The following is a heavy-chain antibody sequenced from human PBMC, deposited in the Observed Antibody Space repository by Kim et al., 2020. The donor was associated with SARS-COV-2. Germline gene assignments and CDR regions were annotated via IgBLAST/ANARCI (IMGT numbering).Heavy chain of an antibody. V-gene: IGHV3-30*18. CDR3: AKDVGGYNLVDAFDI. J-gene: IGHJ3*02. CDR2: ISYDGSNK. CDR1: GFTFSSYG. D-gene: IGHD5-12*01. Sequence: GGSLRLSCAASGFTFSSYGMHWVRQAPGKGLEWVAVISYDGSNKYYADSVKGRFTISIDNSKNTLYLQMNSLRAEDTAVYYCAKDVGGYNLVDAFDIWGQWTMVTVSS.